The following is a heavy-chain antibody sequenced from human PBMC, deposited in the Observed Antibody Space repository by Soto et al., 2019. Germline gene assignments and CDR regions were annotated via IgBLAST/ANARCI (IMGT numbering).Heavy chain of an antibody. CDR3: TTEYSGSYYYGTDV. V-gene: IGHV3-15*01. Sequence: GSLRLSCAASGFTFSNAWMSWVRQAPGKGLEWVGRIKSKTDGGTTDYAAPVKGRFTISRDDSKNTLYLQMNSLKTEDTAVYYCTTEYSGSYYYGTDVWGQGTTVTVSS. D-gene: IGHD1-26*01. CDR2: IKSKTDGGTT. CDR1: GFTFSNAW. J-gene: IGHJ6*02.